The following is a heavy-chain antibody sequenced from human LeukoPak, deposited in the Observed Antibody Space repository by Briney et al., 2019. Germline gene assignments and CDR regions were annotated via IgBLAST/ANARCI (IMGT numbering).Heavy chain of an antibody. V-gene: IGHV4-39*07. D-gene: IGHD5-18*01. Sequence: SSETLSLTCTVSGGSISSSSFYWGWVRQPPGKGLEWIGNIYYSGSTYYNPSLKSRVTMSVDTSKNQFSLKLSSVTAADTAVYYCARDKQPGDNWGQGTLVTVSS. J-gene: IGHJ4*02. CDR3: ARDKQPGDN. CDR2: IYYSGST. CDR1: GGSISSSSFY.